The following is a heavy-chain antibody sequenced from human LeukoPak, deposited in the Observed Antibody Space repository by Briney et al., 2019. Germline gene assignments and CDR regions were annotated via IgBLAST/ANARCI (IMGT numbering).Heavy chain of an antibody. V-gene: IGHV3-9*01. CDR1: GFTFSSYA. Sequence: GGSLRLSCAASGFTFSSYAMHWVRQAPGKGLEWVSGISWNSGSIGYADSVKGRFTISRDNAKNSLYLQMNSLRAEDTALYYCAKDPIKYSSSWYSYFDYWGQGTLVTVSS. CDR3: AKDPIKYSSSWYSYFDY. CDR2: ISWNSGSI. J-gene: IGHJ4*02. D-gene: IGHD6-13*01.